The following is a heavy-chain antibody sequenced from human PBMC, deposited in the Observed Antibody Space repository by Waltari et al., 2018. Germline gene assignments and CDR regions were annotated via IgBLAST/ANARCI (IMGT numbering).Heavy chain of an antibody. CDR1: GGSISSYY. V-gene: IGHV4-4*07. Sequence: QVQLQESGPGLVKPSETLSLTCTVSGGSISSYYWSWIRQPAGKGLEWIGRIYTSGSTNDNPSLKSRVTRSVDTAKNQFSLKLSSVTAADTAVYYCARDHGAVAGYWYFDLWGRGTLVTVSS. J-gene: IGHJ2*01. CDR2: IYTSGST. D-gene: IGHD6-19*01. CDR3: ARDHGAVAGYWYFDL.